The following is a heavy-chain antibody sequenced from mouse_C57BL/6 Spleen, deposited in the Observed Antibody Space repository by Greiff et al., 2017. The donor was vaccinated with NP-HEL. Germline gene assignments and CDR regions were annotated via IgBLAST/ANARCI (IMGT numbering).Heavy chain of an antibody. J-gene: IGHJ3*01. Sequence: VQGVESGAELARPGASVKLSCKASGYTFTSYGISWVKQRTGQGLEWIGEIYPRSGNTYYNEKFKGKATLTADKSSSTAYMELRSLTSEDSAVYFCARGEQFAYWGQGTLVTVSA. CDR1: GYTFTSYG. CDR3: ARGEQFAY. V-gene: IGHV1-81*01. CDR2: IYPRSGNT.